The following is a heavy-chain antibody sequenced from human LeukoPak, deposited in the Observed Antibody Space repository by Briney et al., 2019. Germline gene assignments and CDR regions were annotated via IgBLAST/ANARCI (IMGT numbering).Heavy chain of an antibody. V-gene: IGHV4-39*07. D-gene: IGHD3-10*01. CDR3: ARDVLVRGVIFPLDY. CDR1: GGSISSSSYY. Sequence: SETLSLTCTVSGGSISSSSYYWGWIRQPPGKGLEWIGSIYYSGSTYYNPSLKSRVTISVDTSKNQFSLKLSSVTAADTAVYYCARDVLVRGVIFPLDYWGQGTLVTVSS. J-gene: IGHJ4*02. CDR2: IYYSGST.